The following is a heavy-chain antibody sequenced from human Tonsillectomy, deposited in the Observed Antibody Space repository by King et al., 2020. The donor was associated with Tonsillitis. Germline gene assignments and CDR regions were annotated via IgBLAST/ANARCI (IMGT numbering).Heavy chain of an antibody. V-gene: IGHV6-1*01. Sequence: VQLQQSGPGLVKPSQTLSLTCAISGDSVSRNSAAWSWIRRSPSRGLEWLGRTYYRSKWYNDYAVSVKSRITINPDTSKNRFSLQLNSVTPEDTAVYYCARLYGDYPFFYFDYWGQGTLVTVSS. J-gene: IGHJ4*02. CDR1: GDSVSRNSAA. CDR3: ARLYGDYPFFYFDY. D-gene: IGHD4-17*01. CDR2: TYYRSKWYN.